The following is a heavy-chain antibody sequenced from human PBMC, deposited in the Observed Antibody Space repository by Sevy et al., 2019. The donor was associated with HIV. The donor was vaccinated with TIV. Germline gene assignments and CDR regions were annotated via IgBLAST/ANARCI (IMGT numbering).Heavy chain of an antibody. V-gene: IGHV3-30*03. CDR3: ATWGIVGRRVFDN. Sequence: GGSLRLSCAASGFTFSSYDMHWVRQAPGKGLEWVAGISYDGKNKYYVDSVKGRFTISRDNSKNTLHLQMSSLGAEDTAVYYCATWGIVGRRVFDNWGQGTLVTVSS. D-gene: IGHD6-6*01. CDR1: GFTFSSYD. CDR2: ISYDGKNK. J-gene: IGHJ4*02.